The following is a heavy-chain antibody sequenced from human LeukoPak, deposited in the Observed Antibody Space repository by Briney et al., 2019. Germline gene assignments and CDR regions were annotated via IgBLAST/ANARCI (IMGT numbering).Heavy chain of an antibody. J-gene: IGHJ4*02. CDR1: GYTFTDHY. CDR2: INPNSGGT. CDR3: ARASKSLYDPDFWSGYLLGRQYYFDY. D-gene: IGHD3-3*01. V-gene: IGHV1-2*02. Sequence: ASVKVSCKASGYTFTDHYMHWVRQAPGQGLEWLGWINPNSGGTNYAQKFQGRVTMTRDTSISTAYMELSRLRSDDTAVYYCARASKSLYDPDFWSGYLLGRQYYFDYWGQGTLVTVSS.